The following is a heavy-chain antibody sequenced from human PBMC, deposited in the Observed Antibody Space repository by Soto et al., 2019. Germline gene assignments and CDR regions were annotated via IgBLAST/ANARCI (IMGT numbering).Heavy chain of an antibody. D-gene: IGHD2-15*01. CDR2: IRGSGIST. J-gene: IGHJ6*02. V-gene: IGHV3-23*01. CDR1: GFTFSNYD. Sequence: EVQLLESGGGLVQPGGSLRLSCAASGFTFSNYDMSWVRQAPGKGLEWVSYIRGSGISTYYADSVKGRFTISRDNSKNTLFLQMDSLRAEDKGVYYWLPYCSGATCNYYYGMDVWGQGTTVTVSS. CDR3: LPYCSGATCNYYYGMDV.